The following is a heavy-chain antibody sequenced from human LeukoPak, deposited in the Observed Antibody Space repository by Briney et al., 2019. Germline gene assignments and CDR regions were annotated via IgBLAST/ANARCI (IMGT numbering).Heavy chain of an antibody. CDR1: GFTFSIYG. V-gene: IGHV3-21*06. Sequence: GGSLRLSCAASGFTFSIYGMNWVRQAPGKGLEWVSSISSTSTYIYYGDSVQGRFTISRDNAKNSLYLQMNSLRAEDTAVYYCARLMAHYDTWGFDYWGQGTLVTVSS. CDR2: ISSTSTYI. J-gene: IGHJ4*02. D-gene: IGHD3-22*01. CDR3: ARLMAHYDTWGFDY.